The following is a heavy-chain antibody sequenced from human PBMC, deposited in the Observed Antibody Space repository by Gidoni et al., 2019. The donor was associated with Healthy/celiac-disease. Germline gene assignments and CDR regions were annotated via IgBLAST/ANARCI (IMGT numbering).Heavy chain of an antibody. CDR1: GFTFSSYS. CDR2: ISSSSSTI. D-gene: IGHD3-22*01. CDR3: ARDYYDSSGYYRSGFDY. Sequence: EVQLVESGGGLVQPGGSLRLSCAASGFTFSSYSMNWVRQAPGKGLEWVSYISSSSSTIYYADSVKGRFTISRDNAKNSLYLQMNSLRAEDTAVYYCARDYYDSSGYYRSGFDYWGQGTLVTVSS. J-gene: IGHJ4*02. V-gene: IGHV3-48*04.